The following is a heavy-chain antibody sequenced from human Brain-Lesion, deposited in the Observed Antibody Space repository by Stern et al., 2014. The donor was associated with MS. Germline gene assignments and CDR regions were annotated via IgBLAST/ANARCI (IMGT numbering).Heavy chain of an antibody. D-gene: IGHD2-2*01. CDR3: ARGRVVPGFQYYATDV. CDR1: GGSISSGGYY. V-gene: IGHV4-61*02. J-gene: IGHJ6*02. Sequence: QVQLVESGPGLVKPSQTLSLSCTVSGGSISSGGYYWSWIRQPAGKGLEWIGRIFNSGRTSYNPSQKRRVTISIATSKNHFSLRLNSMTAADTAVYYCARGRVVPGFQYYATDVWGQGTTVIVSS. CDR2: IFNSGRT.